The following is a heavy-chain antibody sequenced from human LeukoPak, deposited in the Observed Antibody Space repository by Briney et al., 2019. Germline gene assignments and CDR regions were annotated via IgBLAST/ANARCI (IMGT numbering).Heavy chain of an antibody. CDR1: SGSISSYY. Sequence: SETLSLTCTVSSGSISSYYWSWIRQPPGKGLEWIGEINHSGSTNYNPSLKSRVTISVDTSKNQFSLKLSSVTAADTAVYYCARGAISGGAAAAGYPIDYWGQGTLVTVSS. J-gene: IGHJ4*02. D-gene: IGHD6-13*01. V-gene: IGHV4-34*01. CDR3: ARGAISGGAAAAGYPIDY. CDR2: INHSGST.